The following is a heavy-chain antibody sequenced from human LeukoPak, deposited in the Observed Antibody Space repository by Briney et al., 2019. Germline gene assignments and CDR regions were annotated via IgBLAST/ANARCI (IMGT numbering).Heavy chain of an antibody. CDR3: AKDIRQMASYYYYGMDV. Sequence: GGSLGLSCAASGFTFSSYGMHWVRQAPGKGLEWVAVISYDGSNKYYADSVKGRFTISRDNSKNTLYLQMNSLRAEDTAVYYCAKDIRQMASYYYYGMDVWGQGTTVTVSS. V-gene: IGHV3-30*18. CDR1: GFTFSSYG. CDR2: ISYDGSNK. D-gene: IGHD2-21*01. J-gene: IGHJ6*02.